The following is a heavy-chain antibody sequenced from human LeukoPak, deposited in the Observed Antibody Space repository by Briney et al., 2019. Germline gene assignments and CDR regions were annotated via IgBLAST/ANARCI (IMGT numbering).Heavy chain of an antibody. D-gene: IGHD1-14*01. CDR2: IYTSGST. CDR3: ARTYNWNHGRYYFEY. Sequence: SETLSLTCTVSGGSISSYYWSWIRQPSGKGLEWIGRIYTSGSTNYNPSLKSRVTMSVDTSKNQFSLKLSSVTAADTAVYYCARTYNWNHGRYYFEYWGQGTLVTVSS. V-gene: IGHV4-4*07. CDR1: GGSISSYY. J-gene: IGHJ4*02.